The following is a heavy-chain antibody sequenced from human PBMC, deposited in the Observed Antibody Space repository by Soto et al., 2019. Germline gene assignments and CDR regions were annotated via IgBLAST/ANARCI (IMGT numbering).Heavy chain of an antibody. Sequence: GGSLRLSCAASGFTFSSYAMSWVRQAPGKGLEWVSAISGSGGSTYYADSVKGRFTISRDNSKNTLYLQMNSLRAEDTAVYYCAKSIQLSLYYYGMDVWGQGTTVTVSS. J-gene: IGHJ6*02. D-gene: IGHD5-18*01. CDR3: AKSIQLSLYYYGMDV. V-gene: IGHV3-23*01. CDR1: GFTFSSYA. CDR2: ISGSGGST.